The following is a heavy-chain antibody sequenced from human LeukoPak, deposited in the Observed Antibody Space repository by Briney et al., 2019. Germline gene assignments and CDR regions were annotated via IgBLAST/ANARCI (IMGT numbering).Heavy chain of an antibody. CDR1: GFTFSSYE. J-gene: IGHJ4*02. V-gene: IGHV3-48*03. CDR3: ARDPGHFDY. CDR2: ISGSGSTM. Sequence: GGSLRLSCAASGFTFSSYEMNWVRQAPGKGLEWVSYISGSGSTMYYADSVKDRFTISRDNAKNSLYLQMNSLRAEDTAIYYCARDPGHFDYWGQGTLVAVSS.